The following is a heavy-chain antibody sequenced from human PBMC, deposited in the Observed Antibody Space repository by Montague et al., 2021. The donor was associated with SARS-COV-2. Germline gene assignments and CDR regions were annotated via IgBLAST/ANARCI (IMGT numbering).Heavy chain of an antibody. Sequence: TLSLTCTVSGGSISSGDYYWSWIRQHPGKGLEWIGYIYYSGSTYYNPSLKSRVTISVDTSKNQFSLKLSSVTAADTAVYYCARASSITIFGVVNQFDYWGQGTLVTVSS. J-gene: IGHJ4*02. CDR2: IYYSGST. V-gene: IGHV4-31*03. D-gene: IGHD3-3*01. CDR1: GGSISSGDYY. CDR3: ARASSITIFGVVNQFDY.